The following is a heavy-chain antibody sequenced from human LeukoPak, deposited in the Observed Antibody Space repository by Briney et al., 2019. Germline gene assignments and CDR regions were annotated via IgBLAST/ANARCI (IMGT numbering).Heavy chain of an antibody. CDR3: ARAGYSYGTGYYFDY. CDR2: IYYTGTT. Sequence: SETLSLTCTVSSGSIGSFYWSWIRLPPGKGLEWFGYIYYTGTTYYNPSLKSRVTISLDTSKNQFSLKLSSVTAADAAVYYCARAGYSYGTGYYFDYWGQGALVTVSS. J-gene: IGHJ4*02. CDR1: SGSIGSFY. V-gene: IGHV4-59*01. D-gene: IGHD5-18*01.